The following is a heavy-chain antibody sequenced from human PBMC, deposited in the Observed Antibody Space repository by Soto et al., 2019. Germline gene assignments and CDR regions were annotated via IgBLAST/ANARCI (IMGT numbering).Heavy chain of an antibody. V-gene: IGHV3-23*01. D-gene: IGHD1-1*01. CDR3: AKCAKFTIVSPDDY. CDR1: GFTFSTYA. Sequence: VQLLESGGGLVQPGGSLRLSCAASGFTFSTYAMAWVRQAPGKGLEWVSALSGISGTTYSADSVKCRFTITRDNSRNTLYLQVSGLRADDTALYYCAKCAKFTIVSPDDYWGQGTLVTVSS. CDR2: LSGISGTT. J-gene: IGHJ4*02.